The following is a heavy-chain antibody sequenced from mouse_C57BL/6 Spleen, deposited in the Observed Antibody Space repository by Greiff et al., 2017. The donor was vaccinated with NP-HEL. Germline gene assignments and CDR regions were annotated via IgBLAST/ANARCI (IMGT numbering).Heavy chain of an antibody. D-gene: IGHD4-1*01. J-gene: IGHJ4*01. Sequence: EVKVEESGGGLVKPGGSLKLSCAASGFTFSDYGMHWVRQAPEKGLEWVAYISSGSSTIYYADTVKGRFTISRDNAKNTLFLQMTSLRSEDTAMYYCARKEELGPNYWGQGTSVTVSS. CDR1: GFTFSDYG. V-gene: IGHV5-17*01. CDR2: ISSGSSTI. CDR3: ARKEELGPNY.